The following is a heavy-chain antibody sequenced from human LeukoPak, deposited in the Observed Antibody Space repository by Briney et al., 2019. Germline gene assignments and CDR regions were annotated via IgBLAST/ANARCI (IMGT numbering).Heavy chain of an antibody. J-gene: IGHJ6*03. CDR1: GYTFTSYY. V-gene: IGHV1-46*01. CDR3: ARTAGYYDSSGYYYYMDV. CDR2: INPSGGST. Sequence: ASVKVSCKASGYTFTSYYMHWVRQAPGQGLEWMGIINPSGGSTSYAQKFQGRVTMTRNTSISTAYMELSSLRSEDTAVYYCARTAGYYDSSGYYYYMDVWGKGTTVTISS. D-gene: IGHD3-22*01.